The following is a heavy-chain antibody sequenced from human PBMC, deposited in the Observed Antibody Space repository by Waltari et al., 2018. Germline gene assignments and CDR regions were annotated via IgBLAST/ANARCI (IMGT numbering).Heavy chain of an antibody. CDR2: IYSGCGT. Sequence: EVQLVETGGGLLQPGGSLKISCAASELIVSSNYMSWFAQAPVKGLEWVSVIYSGCGTHYAGSVKGRFTISRDNSKNTLHLQMNSLRAEDTAVYYCARVSLRDYYYGMDVWGQGTTVTVSS. V-gene: IGHV3-53*02. CDR3: ARVSLRDYYYGMDV. CDR1: ELIVSSNY. J-gene: IGHJ6*02.